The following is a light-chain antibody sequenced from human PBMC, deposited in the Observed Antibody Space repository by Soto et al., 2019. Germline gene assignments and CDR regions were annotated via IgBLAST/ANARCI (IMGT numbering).Light chain of an antibody. J-gene: IGLJ2*01. CDR1: SSDVGGYNY. Sequence: QSVLTQPASVSGSPGQSITISCIGTSSDVGGYNYVSWYQQHPGKAPKLMIYEVSNRPSGVSNRFSGSKSGNTASLTISGLQAEDEADYYCSSYTSSRTVVFGGGTMLTVL. V-gene: IGLV2-14*01. CDR2: EVS. CDR3: SSYTSSRTVV.